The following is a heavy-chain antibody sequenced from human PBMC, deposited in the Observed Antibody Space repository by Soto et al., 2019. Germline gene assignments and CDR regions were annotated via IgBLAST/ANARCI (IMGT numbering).Heavy chain of an antibody. CDR1: GDTFSSYA. D-gene: IGHD6-6*01. V-gene: IGHV1-69*13. CDR3: AREKPEYSSSSGPNDYYYYGMDV. J-gene: IGHJ6*02. Sequence: SPVKLSRKTFGDTFSSYAISWRSQKNGQGLEWMGGIIPIFGTANYAQKFQGRVTITADESTSTAYMELSSLRSEDTAVYYCAREKPEYSSSSGPNDYYYYGMDVWGQGTTVTVSS. CDR2: IIPIFGTA.